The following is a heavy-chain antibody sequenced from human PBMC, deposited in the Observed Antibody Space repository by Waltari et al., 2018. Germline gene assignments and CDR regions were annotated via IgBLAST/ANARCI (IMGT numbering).Heavy chain of an antibody. V-gene: IGHV4-34*01. D-gene: IGHD1-1*01. CDR3: ARTRIKGTSPYY. Sequence: QVQLHQWGAGLLKPSETLSLTCAVYSGSFSDYYWSWIRQPPGKGLEWIGQINHSGRHNFNPSLKSRVTLSVDTSKNQFSLKLSSVTAADTAVYYCARTRIKGTSPYYWGQGTLVTVSS. CDR2: INHSGRH. CDR1: SGSFSDYY. J-gene: IGHJ4*02.